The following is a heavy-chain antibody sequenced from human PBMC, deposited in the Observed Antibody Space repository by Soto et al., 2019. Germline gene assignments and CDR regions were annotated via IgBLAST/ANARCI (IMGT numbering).Heavy chain of an antibody. CDR2: IKSKTDGGTT. D-gene: IGHD2-8*02. CDR3: TTDPESVLTYYYGMDV. V-gene: IGHV3-15*07. CDR1: GFTFSNAW. Sequence: GGSLRLSCAASGFTFSNAWMNWVRQAPGKGLEWVGRIKSKTDGGTTDYAAPVKGRFTISRDDSKNTLYLQMNSLKTEDTAVYYCTTDPESVLTYYYGMDVWGQGTTVTVSS. J-gene: IGHJ6*02.